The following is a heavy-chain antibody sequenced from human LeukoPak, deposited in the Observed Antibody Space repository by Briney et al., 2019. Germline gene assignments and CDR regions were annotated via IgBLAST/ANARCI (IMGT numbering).Heavy chain of an antibody. CDR3: ARADGDYGPFDY. D-gene: IGHD4-17*01. V-gene: IGHV3-30-3*01. Sequence: GGSLRLSYASSGFTFRSYAMHWVRQAPAKGLEWVAVLSYDGSNKYYADSVKGRFTISRDNSKTTLYLQINSVRAEDTAVYYCARADGDYGPFDYWGQGTLVTDCS. CDR2: LSYDGSNK. CDR1: GFTFRSYA. J-gene: IGHJ4*02.